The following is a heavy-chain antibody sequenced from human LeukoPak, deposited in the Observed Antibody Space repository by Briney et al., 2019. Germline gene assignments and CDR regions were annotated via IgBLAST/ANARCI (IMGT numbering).Heavy chain of an antibody. J-gene: IGHJ6*02. D-gene: IGHD3-10*01. CDR1: GFTFSSYS. CDR2: ISSSSSYI. CDR3: ASDVGHVLLWFGELLYPPSGMDV. V-gene: IGHV3-21*01. Sequence: GGSLRLSCAASGFTFSSYSMSWVRQAPGKGLEWVSSISSSSSYIYYADSVKGRFTISRDNAKNSLYLQMNSLRAEDTAVYYCASDVGHVLLWFGELLYPPSGMDVWGQGTTVTVSS.